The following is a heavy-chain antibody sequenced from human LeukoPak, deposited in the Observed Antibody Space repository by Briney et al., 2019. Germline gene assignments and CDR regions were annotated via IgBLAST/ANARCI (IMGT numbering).Heavy chain of an antibody. CDR2: ISGSGGST. CDR3: AKTPIYGPHYYYYYYMDV. Sequence: GGSLRLSCAASGFTFSSYAMSWVRQAPGKGLEWVSAISGSGGSTYYADSVKGRFTISRDNSKNTLYLQMNSLRAEDTAVYYCAKTPIYGPHYYYYYYMDVWGKGTTVTVSS. CDR1: GFTFSSYA. D-gene: IGHD4-17*01. V-gene: IGHV3-23*01. J-gene: IGHJ6*03.